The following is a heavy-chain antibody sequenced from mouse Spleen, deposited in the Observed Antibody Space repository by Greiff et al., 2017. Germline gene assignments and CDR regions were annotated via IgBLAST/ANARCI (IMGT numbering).Heavy chain of an antibody. Sequence: VQLQQPGAELVKPGASVKVSCKASGYTFTSYWMHWVKQRPGQGLEWIGRIHPSDSDTNYNQKFKGKATLTVDKSYSTAYMQLSSLTSEDSAVYYCAIGSSYYAMDYWGQGTSVTVSS. J-gene: IGHJ4*01. V-gene: IGHV1-74*01. D-gene: IGHD1-1*01. CDR1: GYTFTSYW. CDR3: AIGSSYYAMDY. CDR2: IHPSDSDT.